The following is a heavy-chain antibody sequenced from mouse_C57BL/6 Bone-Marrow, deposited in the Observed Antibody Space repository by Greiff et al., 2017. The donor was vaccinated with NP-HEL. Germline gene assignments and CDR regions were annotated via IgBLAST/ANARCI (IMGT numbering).Heavy chain of an antibody. V-gene: IGHV1-81*01. CDR2: IYPRSGNT. CDR3: ARNYYGSSHPLDY. Sequence: VQLQQSGAELARPGASVKLSCKASGYTFTSYGISWVKQRTGQGLEWIGEIYPRSGNTYYNEKFKGKATLTADKSSSTAYMELRSLTSEDSAVYFGARNYYGSSHPLDYWGQGTTLTVSS. CDR1: GYTFTSYG. J-gene: IGHJ2*01. D-gene: IGHD1-1*01.